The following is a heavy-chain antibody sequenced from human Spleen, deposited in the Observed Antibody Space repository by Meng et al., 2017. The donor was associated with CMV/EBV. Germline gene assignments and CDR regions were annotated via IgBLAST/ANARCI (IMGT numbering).Heavy chain of an antibody. D-gene: IGHD2-21*01. CDR1: FTGYY. CDR2: VNANSGAK. J-gene: IGHJ5*02. V-gene: IGHV1-2*02. CDR3: ATIAYCGGDCYQVRPLYDH. Sequence: FTGYYMNWVRQAPGQGLEWMGWVNANSGAKDYAQKFQGRVTMTRDTSISTAYMELRSLRSDDTAVYYCATIAYCGGDCYQVRPLYDHWGQGTLVTVSS.